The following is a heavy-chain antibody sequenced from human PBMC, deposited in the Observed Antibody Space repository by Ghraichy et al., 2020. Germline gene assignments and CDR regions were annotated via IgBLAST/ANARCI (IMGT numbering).Heavy chain of an antibody. CDR2: ISGSGGST. CDR1: GFTFSSYA. V-gene: IGHV3-23*01. D-gene: IGHD5-18*01. J-gene: IGHJ4*02. Sequence: GGSLRLSCAASGFTFSSYAMSWVRQAPGKGLEWVSAISGSGGSTYYADSVKGRFTISRDNSKNTLYLQMNSLRAEDTAVYYCAKDGWVSKYSYGWSPLDYWGQGTLVTVSS. CDR3: AKDGWVSKYSYGWSPLDY.